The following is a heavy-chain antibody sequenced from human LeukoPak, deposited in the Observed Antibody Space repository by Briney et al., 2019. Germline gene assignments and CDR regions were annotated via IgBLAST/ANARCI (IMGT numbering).Heavy chain of an antibody. J-gene: IGHJ4*02. CDR1: GFTFSSYG. D-gene: IGHD5-18*01. Sequence: GGSLRLSCAASGFTFSSYGMHWVRQAPGKGLEWVAFIRYDGSNKYYADSVKGRFTISRDNSKNTLYLQMNSLRAEDTAVYYCAKDPSQIQLWTFIDYWGQGTLVTVSS. CDR3: AKDPSQIQLWTFIDY. V-gene: IGHV3-30*02. CDR2: IRYDGSNK.